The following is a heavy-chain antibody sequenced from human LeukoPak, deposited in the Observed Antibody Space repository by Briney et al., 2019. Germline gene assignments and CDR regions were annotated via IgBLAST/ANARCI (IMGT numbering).Heavy chain of an antibody. CDR1: GFTFSSYC. Sequence: GGSLRLSCAASGFTFSSYCMHWVRQAPGKGLEWVTFIRYDGSNKYYADSLKGRFTISRDNSKNTLYLQMNSLRDEDTAVYYCAKYCSSTSCSDFVYWGQGTLVTVSS. CDR2: IRYDGSNK. V-gene: IGHV3-30*02. CDR3: AKYCSSTSCSDFVY. J-gene: IGHJ4*02. D-gene: IGHD2-2*01.